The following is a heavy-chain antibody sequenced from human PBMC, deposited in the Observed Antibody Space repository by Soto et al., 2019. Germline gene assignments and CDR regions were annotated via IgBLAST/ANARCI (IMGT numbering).Heavy chain of an antibody. CDR3: ARSPLYSSSSRFDY. J-gene: IGHJ4*02. D-gene: IGHD6-6*01. V-gene: IGHV1-69*02. CDR2: IIPILGIA. CDR1: GGTFSSYT. Sequence: ASVKVSCKASGGTFSSYTISWVRQAPGQGLEWMGRIIPILGIANYAQKFQGRVTITADKSTSTAYMELSSLRSEDTAVYYCARSPLYSSSSRFDYWGQGTLVTVSS.